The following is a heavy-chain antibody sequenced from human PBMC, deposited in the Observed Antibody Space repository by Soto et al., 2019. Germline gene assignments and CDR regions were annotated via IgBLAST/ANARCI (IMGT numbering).Heavy chain of an antibody. V-gene: IGHV1-69*13. CDR1: GGTFSSYA. Sequence: SVKVSCKASGGTFSSYAISWVRQAPGQGREWMGGIIPIFGTANYAQKFQGRVTITADESTSTAYMELSSLRSEDTAVYYCARYQGSYYYDSSGYLDYWGQGTLVTVSS. D-gene: IGHD3-22*01. J-gene: IGHJ4*02. CDR3: ARYQGSYYYDSSGYLDY. CDR2: IIPIFGTA.